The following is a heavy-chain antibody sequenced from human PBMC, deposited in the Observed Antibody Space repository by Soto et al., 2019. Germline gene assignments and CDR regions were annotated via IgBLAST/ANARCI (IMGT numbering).Heavy chain of an antibody. D-gene: IGHD6-6*01. J-gene: IGHJ4*02. CDR3: AIARVAVAALDH. V-gene: IGHV3-30*02. Sequence: GGSLRLSCAGSGFIFSNNGMHLVRQAPGKGLEWVAFMSYDGSAKFYADSVKGRFTISRDNSKSTLFLHMSNLRAEDTAMYYWAIARVAVAALDHWGQGTLVTVSS. CDR1: GFIFSNNG. CDR2: MSYDGSAK.